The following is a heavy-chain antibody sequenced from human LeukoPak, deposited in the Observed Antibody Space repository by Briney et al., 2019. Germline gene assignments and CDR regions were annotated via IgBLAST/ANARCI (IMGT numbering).Heavy chain of an antibody. CDR1: GFIFSSYA. CDR3: VNGRLTYYYGSGSLGAYAFDI. D-gene: IGHD3-10*01. V-gene: IGHV3-64D*06. Sequence: QPGGSLRLSCSASGFIFSSYAMHWVRQAPGKGLEFVSGISSNGGSTYYADSVKARFTMSRDNSKNALYLQMSSLRAEDTAVYYCVNGRLTYYYGSGSLGAYAFDIWGQGTMVTVSS. CDR2: ISSNGGST. J-gene: IGHJ3*02.